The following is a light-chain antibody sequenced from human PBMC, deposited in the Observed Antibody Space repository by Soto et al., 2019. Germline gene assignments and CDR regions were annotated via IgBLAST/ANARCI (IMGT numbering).Light chain of an antibody. CDR2: GVS. Sequence: EIVMTQSPATLSVSPGERATLSCRASQSVAGNLAWYQQKPGQPPRLLIYGVSTRATGVPARFSGSGSETDLSMTISCLQIEDFATYYCQQSNNWPPLTFGGGTKVDIK. CDR3: QQSNNWPPLT. V-gene: IGKV3-15*01. J-gene: IGKJ4*01. CDR1: QSVAGN.